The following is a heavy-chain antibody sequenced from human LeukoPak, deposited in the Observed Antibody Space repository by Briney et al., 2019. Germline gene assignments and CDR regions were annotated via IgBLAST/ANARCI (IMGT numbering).Heavy chain of an antibody. Sequence: PSETLSLTCTVSGGSISSYYWSWIRQPPGEGLEWIGYIYYNGSTNYKPSLKSRVTISVDTSKNQFSLKLSSVTAADTAVYYCARADYDFWSGYPAPFDYWGQGTLVTVSS. CDR3: ARADYDFWSGYPAPFDY. V-gene: IGHV4-59*01. CDR2: IYYNGST. J-gene: IGHJ4*02. CDR1: GGSISSYY. D-gene: IGHD3-3*01.